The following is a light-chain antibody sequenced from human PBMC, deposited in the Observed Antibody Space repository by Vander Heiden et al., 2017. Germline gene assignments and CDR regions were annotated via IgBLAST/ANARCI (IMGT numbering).Light chain of an antibody. V-gene: IGKV1-5*03. J-gene: IGKJ2*01. CDR1: QSISCG. Sequence: DIQMTQSPSTLSASVVDRVTITCRARQSISCGLAWYQPHPGTAPELLLYKASSIASRVPSRFSRSGSGTEFTRTISSLQPDDVDTYYCQLDNCYSGYTFGQGTKLEIK. CDR3: QLDNCYSGYT. CDR2: KAS.